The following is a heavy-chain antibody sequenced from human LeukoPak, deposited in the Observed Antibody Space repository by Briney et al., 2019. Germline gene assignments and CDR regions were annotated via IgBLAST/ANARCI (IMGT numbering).Heavy chain of an antibody. J-gene: IGHJ6*02. CDR1: GGTFSSYA. V-gene: IGHV1-69*04. D-gene: IGHD3-10*01. CDR2: IIPILGIA. Sequence: ASVKVSCKASGGTFSSYAISWVRQAPGQGLEWMGRIIPILGIANYAQKFQGRVTITADKSTSTAYMELSSLRSEDTAVYYCARDSPRIYGMDVWGQGTTVTVSS. CDR3: ARDSPRIYGMDV.